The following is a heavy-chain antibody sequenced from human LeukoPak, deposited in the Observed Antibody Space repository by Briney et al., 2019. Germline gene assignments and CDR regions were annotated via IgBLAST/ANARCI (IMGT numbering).Heavy chain of an antibody. D-gene: IGHD2-15*01. CDR1: GGSFSGYY. J-gene: IGHJ5*02. CDR2: INHSGST. CDR3: ARAIHCSGGSCYSFWFDP. Sequence: SETLSLTCAVYGGSFSGYYWSWIRQPPGKGLEWIGEINHSGSTNYSPSLKSRVTISVDTSKNQFSLKLSSVTAADTAVYYCARAIHCSGGSCYSFWFDPWGQGTLVTVSS. V-gene: IGHV4-34*01.